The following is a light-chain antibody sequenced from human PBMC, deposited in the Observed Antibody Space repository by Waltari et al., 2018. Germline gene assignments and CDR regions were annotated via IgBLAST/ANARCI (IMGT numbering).Light chain of an antibody. V-gene: IGLV2-23*02. CDR1: SPNAGGYTL. J-gene: IGLJ2*01. CDR2: DVN. Sequence: QSALTQPASVSGSPGPSITISCTGTSPNAGGYTLFSWYQQHPGKAPQLLIYDVNKRPSGISHRFSGSKSGNTASLTISGLQADDESDYYCCSYAGDSTLIFGGGTKLTVL. CDR3: CSYAGDSTLI.